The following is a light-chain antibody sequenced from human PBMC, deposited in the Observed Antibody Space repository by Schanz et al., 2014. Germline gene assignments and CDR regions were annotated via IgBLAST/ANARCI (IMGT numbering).Light chain of an antibody. Sequence: QSVLTQPPSVSGAPGQRVTISCTGSSSNIGAGYDVHWYQQLPGAAPKLLIYGNYRRPSGVPDRFSGSRSGTSASLAITGLQAEDEADYYCQSYDSSLSGPWVFGGGTKLTVL. CDR3: QSYDSSLSGPWV. CDR1: SSNIGAGYD. CDR2: GNY. J-gene: IGLJ3*02. V-gene: IGLV1-40*01.